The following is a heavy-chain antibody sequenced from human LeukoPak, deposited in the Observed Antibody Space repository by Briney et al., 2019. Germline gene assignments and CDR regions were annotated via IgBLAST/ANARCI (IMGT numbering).Heavy chain of an antibody. CDR3: ARVTGYMTEDYFDY. Sequence: SETLSLTCTVSGGSISSSSYYWGWIRQPPGKGLEWIGSIYYSGSTYYNPSLKSRVTISVDTSKNQFSLRLSSVTAADTAVYYCARVTGYMTEDYFDYWGQGTLITVSS. V-gene: IGHV4-39*07. CDR1: GGSISSSSYY. D-gene: IGHD6-13*01. J-gene: IGHJ4*02. CDR2: IYYSGST.